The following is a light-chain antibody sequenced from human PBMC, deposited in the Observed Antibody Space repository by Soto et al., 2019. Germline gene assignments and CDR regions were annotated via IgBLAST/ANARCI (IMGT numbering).Light chain of an antibody. CDR2: DAS. Sequence: EIVLTQSPATLSLSPGERAILSCRASQSVSTYLAWYQQKPGQAPRLLIFDASNRATGLPARFTGSGSGTDFTLTISSLEPEDFAVYYCQQRADWPATFGPGTKVAIK. CDR1: QSVSTY. J-gene: IGKJ3*01. CDR3: QQRADWPAT. V-gene: IGKV3-11*01.